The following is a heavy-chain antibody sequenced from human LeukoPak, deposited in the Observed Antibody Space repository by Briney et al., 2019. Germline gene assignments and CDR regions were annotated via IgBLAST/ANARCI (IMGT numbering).Heavy chain of an antibody. D-gene: IGHD5-18*01. CDR2: ISSSSSYI. CDR3: ASVDTAMVTRYYFDY. J-gene: IGHJ4*02. Sequence: GGSLRLSCAASGFTFSSYSINWVRQAPGKGLEWVSSISSSSSYIYYADSVKGRFTISRDNAKNSLYLQMNSLRAEDTAVYYCASVDTAMVTRYYFDYWGQGTLVTVSS. V-gene: IGHV3-21*01. CDR1: GFTFSSYS.